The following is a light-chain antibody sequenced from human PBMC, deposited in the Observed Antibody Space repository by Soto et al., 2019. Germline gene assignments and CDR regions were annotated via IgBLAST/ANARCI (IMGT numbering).Light chain of an antibody. J-gene: IGKJ1*01. CDR1: QSITTY. CDR3: QQSYSLPRT. CDR2: AAS. V-gene: IGKV1-39*01. Sequence: DIQMTQSPSSLSASVGDSVTITCRASQSITTYLNWYQQKPGQAPKVLIYAASSLRSGVPSRFSGGGSGTDFTLTIWSLQPEDFATYYCQQSYSLPRTFGQGTKVDI.